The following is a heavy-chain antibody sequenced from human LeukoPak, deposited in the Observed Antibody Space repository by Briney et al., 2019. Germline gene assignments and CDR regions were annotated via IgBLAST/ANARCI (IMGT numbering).Heavy chain of an antibody. J-gene: IGHJ3*02. CDR2: ISHSGST. Sequence: SETLSLTCAVYGGSFSGYYWSWIRQPPGKGLEWIGEISHSGSTNYNPSLKSRVTISVDTSKNQFSLKLSSVTAADTAVYYCARVLTYYYDTSRAHDAFDIWGQGTMVTVSS. D-gene: IGHD3-22*01. V-gene: IGHV4-34*01. CDR1: GGSFSGYY. CDR3: ARVLTYYYDTSRAHDAFDI.